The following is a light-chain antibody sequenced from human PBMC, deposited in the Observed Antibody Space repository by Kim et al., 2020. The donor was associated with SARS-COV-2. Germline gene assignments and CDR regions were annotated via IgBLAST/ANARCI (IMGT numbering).Light chain of an antibody. CDR3: QQCITSPHT. J-gene: IGKJ2*01. V-gene: IGKV3-20*01. Sequence: IVLTQFPDTLTLSPGERATLSCRASQSVSSTFLAWYQQRSGQPPKLLIYASSRRAAGVSERVSGGGSGTEFTLSIRSLEPEDFAVYYCQQCITSPHTFRKENKLE. CDR1: QSVSSTF. CDR2: ASS.